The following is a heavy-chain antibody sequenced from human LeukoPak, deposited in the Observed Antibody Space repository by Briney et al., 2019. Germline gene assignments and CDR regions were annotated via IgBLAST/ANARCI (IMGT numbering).Heavy chain of an antibody. CDR2: INHSGDI. V-gene: IGHV4-34*01. Sequence: PSETLSLTCGVYGESFSGFYWSWIRQTPGKGLQWIGEINHSGDINYNPSLESRVTISVDTSKRQFSLRLSSVTAADTAVYYCARVRVQLELYGMDVWGQGTTVTVSS. CDR3: ARVRVQLELYGMDV. CDR1: GESFSGFY. J-gene: IGHJ6*02. D-gene: IGHD1-1*01.